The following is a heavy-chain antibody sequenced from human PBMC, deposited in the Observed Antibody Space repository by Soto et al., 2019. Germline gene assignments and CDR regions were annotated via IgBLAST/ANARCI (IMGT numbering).Heavy chain of an antibody. CDR3: ARDFGYQLLYAAGY. CDR1: GFTFSSYG. Sequence: QVQLVESGGGVVQPGRSLRLSCAASGFTFSSYGMHWVRQAPGKGLEWVAVIWYDGSNKYYADSVKGRFTISRDNSKNTLYLQMNSLRAEYTAVYYCARDFGYQLLYAAGYWGQGTLVSVSS. CDR2: IWYDGSNK. D-gene: IGHD2-2*02. J-gene: IGHJ4*02. V-gene: IGHV3-33*01.